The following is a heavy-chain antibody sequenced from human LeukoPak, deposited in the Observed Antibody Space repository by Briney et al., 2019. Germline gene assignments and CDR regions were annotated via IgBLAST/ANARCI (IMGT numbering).Heavy chain of an antibody. CDR2: TNYDESDR. CDR1: GFTFRNYA. J-gene: IGHJ4*02. Sequence: GRSLRLSCAASGFTFRNYAMYWVRQAPGKGLEWVAFTNYDESDRCYADSVKGRFTVSRDNPKNTLYLQMNSLRTEDTAVYYCAKDLPDRYSLEYWGQGTMVTVPS. CDR3: AKDLPDRYSLEY. D-gene: IGHD2-15*01. V-gene: IGHV3-30*18.